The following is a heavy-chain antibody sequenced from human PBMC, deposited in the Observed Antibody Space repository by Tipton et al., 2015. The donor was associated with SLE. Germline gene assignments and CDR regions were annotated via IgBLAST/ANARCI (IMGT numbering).Heavy chain of an antibody. CDR1: GYSFTSYD. V-gene: IGHV1-8*01. J-gene: IGHJ4*02. CDR2: MNPNGGNT. CDR3: ALRWPDTWTTVY. Sequence: QSGAEVKKPGASVKVSCKASGYSFTSYDLNWVRQATGQGLEWMGLMNPNGGNTAYAQKFQGRVTMTRNTSISTAYMELSSLRSDDTAVYYCALRWPDTWTTVYWGQGTLVTVSS. D-gene: IGHD5-12*01.